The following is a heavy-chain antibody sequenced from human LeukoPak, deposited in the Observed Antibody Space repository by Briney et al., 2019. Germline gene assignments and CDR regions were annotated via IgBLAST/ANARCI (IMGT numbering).Heavy chain of an antibody. CDR2: IYPSGST. Sequence: SETLSLTCAVSGGSISSDNCSWSWIRQPPGQGLEWIGYIYPSGSTYHNPSLKSRVTIVVDTSKNQFSLRLSSVTAADTAVYYCARGMFDPWGQGTLVTVSS. V-gene: IGHV4-30-2*01. CDR1: GGSISSDNCS. J-gene: IGHJ5*02. CDR3: ARGMFDP.